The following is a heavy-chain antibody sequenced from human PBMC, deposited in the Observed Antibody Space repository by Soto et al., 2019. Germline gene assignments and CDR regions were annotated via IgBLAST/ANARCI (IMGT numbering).Heavy chain of an antibody. D-gene: IGHD3-22*01. J-gene: IGHJ3*02. V-gene: IGHV1-69*06. CDR1: GGTFSNYA. Sequence: QVQLVQSGAEVKKPGSSVKVSCKASGGTFSNYAISWVRQAPGQGLEWMGGIIPIFGTANYAQKFQGRVTITADKSTRTAYMELSSLRSEDTAVYYCGGERGYDSSGPDAFDIWGQGTMVTVSS. CDR3: GGERGYDSSGPDAFDI. CDR2: IIPIFGTA.